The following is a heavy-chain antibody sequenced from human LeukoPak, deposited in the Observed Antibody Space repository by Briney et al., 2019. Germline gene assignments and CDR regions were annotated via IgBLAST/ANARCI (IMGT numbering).Heavy chain of an antibody. D-gene: IGHD6-19*01. J-gene: IGHJ4*02. V-gene: IGHV3-48*03. CDR2: ISSSGSTI. CDR3: ARVNRGSGFDY. Sequence: PGGSLRLSCAASGFTFSSYEMNWVRQAPGKGLEWVSYISSSGSTIYYADSVKGRFTISRDNAKNSLYLQMNSLRAEDTAVYYCARVNRGSGFDYWGQGTLVTVSS. CDR1: GFTFSSYE.